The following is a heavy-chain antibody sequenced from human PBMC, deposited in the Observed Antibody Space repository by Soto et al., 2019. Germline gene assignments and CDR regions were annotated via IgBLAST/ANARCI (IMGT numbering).Heavy chain of an antibody. CDR3: AIIKSSGWPNYYYYGMDV. Sequence: QVQLVQSGAEVKKLGSSVKVSCKASGGTFSSYAISWVRQAPGQGLEWMGGIIPIFGTANYAQKLQGRVTITADESTSTAYMELSSPRSEDTAVYYCAIIKSSGWPNYYYYGMDVWGQGTTVTVSS. J-gene: IGHJ6*02. V-gene: IGHV1-69*01. D-gene: IGHD6-19*01. CDR2: IIPIFGTA. CDR1: GGTFSSYA.